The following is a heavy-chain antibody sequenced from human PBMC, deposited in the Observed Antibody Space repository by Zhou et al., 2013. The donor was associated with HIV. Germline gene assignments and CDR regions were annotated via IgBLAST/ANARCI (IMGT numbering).Heavy chain of an antibody. CDR1: GYRGYFRDLA. Sequence: QVFLTQSGPEVRTPGSSVKVSCQAYGYRGYFRDLALSWVRQAPGRGLEYVGGIIPVLKNVIYAEKFQGRVTMTTDTSISTAYMEVSRLTSDDTAVYYCAREPAVLTAFDFWGQGTLVTVSS. D-gene: IGHD2-21*02. J-gene: IGHJ4*02. V-gene: IGHV1-69*06. CDR3: AREPAVLTAFDF. CDR2: IIPVLKNV.